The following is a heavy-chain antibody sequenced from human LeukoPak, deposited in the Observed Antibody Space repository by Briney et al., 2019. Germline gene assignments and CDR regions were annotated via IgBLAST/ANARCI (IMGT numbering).Heavy chain of an antibody. Sequence: SETLSLTCAVYGGSFSGYYWSWIRQPPGKGLEWIGEINHSGSTNYNPSLKSRVIISVDTSKNQFSLKLSSVTAADTAVYYCAREVVPAATYPWGQGTLVTVSS. CDR2: INHSGST. D-gene: IGHD2-2*01. CDR3: AREVVPAATYP. J-gene: IGHJ5*02. CDR1: GGSFSGYY. V-gene: IGHV4-34*01.